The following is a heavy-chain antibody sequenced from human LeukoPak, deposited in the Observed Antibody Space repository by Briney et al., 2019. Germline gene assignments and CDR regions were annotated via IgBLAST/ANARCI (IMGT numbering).Heavy chain of an antibody. V-gene: IGHV4-59*11. CDR3: ARGHYYDNSGDY. D-gene: IGHD3-22*01. CDR2: IYDTGGT. Sequence: SETLSLTCTVSGASISSHYWSWIRQPPGKGLEWIGYIYDTGGTSYNPSLKSRVTISPDTSKNQFSLNLSSVTAADTAVYYCARGHYYDNSGDYWGRGILVTVSS. J-gene: IGHJ4*02. CDR1: GASISSHY.